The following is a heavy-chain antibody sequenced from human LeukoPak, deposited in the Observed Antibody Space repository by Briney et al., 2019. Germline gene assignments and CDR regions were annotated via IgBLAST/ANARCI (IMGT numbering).Heavy chain of an antibody. CDR2: IYYSGST. D-gene: IGHD3-10*01. J-gene: IGHJ4*02. CDR1: GGSISSYY. CDR3: ARSGRGNSAGFDC. V-gene: IGHV4-59*01. Sequence: SETLSLTCTVSGGSISSYYWSWIRQPPGKGLEWIGYIYYSGSTNYNPSLKSRGTISVDTSNNQFSMKLTSVTAADTAVYYCARSGRGNSAGFDCWGQGTLVTVSS.